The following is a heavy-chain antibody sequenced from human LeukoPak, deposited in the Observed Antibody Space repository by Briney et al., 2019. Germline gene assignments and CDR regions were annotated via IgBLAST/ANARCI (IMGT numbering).Heavy chain of an antibody. CDR1: GFTFSNYG. V-gene: IGHV3-30*03. J-gene: IGHJ4*02. Sequence: QAGGSLRLSCAVSGFTFSNYGMHWVRQAPGKGLEWVAVISDNGDDKYYVDSVKGRFIISRDNSKNTLYLQMNSLRAEDTAPYYCAGGLLGCRSGSCYPTDYWGQGTLVTVSS. D-gene: IGHD2-15*01. CDR2: ISDNGDDK. CDR3: AGGLLGCRSGSCYPTDY.